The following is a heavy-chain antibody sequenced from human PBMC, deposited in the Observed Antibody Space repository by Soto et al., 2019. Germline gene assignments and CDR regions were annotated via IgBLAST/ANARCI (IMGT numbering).Heavy chain of an antibody. Sequence: QVQLVQSGAEVKKPGASVRVSCEASGYTFTSYGISWVRQAPGQGLEWMGWISVYSGSTNYAQKLQGRVTMTTDRSTRAVYMELRSLRSDDTAVYSCARDSWGLAVPDYHSDAMDVWGQVATVTVS. J-gene: IGHJ6*02. V-gene: IGHV1-18*04. D-gene: IGHD6-19*01. CDR2: ISVYSGST. CDR1: GYTFTSYG. CDR3: ARDSWGLAVPDYHSDAMDV.